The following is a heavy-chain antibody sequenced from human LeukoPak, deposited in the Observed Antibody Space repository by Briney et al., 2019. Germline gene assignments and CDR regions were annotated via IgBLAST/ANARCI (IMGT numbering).Heavy chain of an antibody. V-gene: IGHV3-21*01. J-gene: IGHJ6*02. CDR3: ARDFAYSSDPTYYYYGMDV. Sequence: PGGSLRLSCAASGFTFSSYSMNWVRQAPGKGLEWVSSISSSSSYIYYADSVKGRFTISRDNAKNSLYLQMNSLRAEDTAVYYCARDFAYSSDPTYYYYGMDVWGQGTTVTVSS. CDR2: ISSSSSYI. D-gene: IGHD6-19*01. CDR1: GFTFSSYS.